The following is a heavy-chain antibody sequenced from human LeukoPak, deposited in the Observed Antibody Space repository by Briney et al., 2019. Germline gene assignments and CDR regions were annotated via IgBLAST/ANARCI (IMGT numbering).Heavy chain of an antibody. V-gene: IGHV3-30*03. CDR1: GFTFSSYG. CDR2: ISYDGSNK. CDR3: ASDYGDYHYYGMDV. Sequence: GGSLRLSCAASGFTFSSYGMHWVRQAPGKGLEWVAVISYDGSNKYYADSVKGRFTISRDNAKNSLYLQMNSLRAEDTAVYYCASDYGDYHYYGMDVWGQGTTVTVSS. J-gene: IGHJ6*02. D-gene: IGHD4-17*01.